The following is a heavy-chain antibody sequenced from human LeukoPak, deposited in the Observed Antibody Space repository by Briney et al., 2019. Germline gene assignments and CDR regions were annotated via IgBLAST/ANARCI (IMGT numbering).Heavy chain of an antibody. CDR3: ARMAWGHYGSFDY. CDR1: GGSFSGYY. J-gene: IGHJ4*02. Sequence: RASETLSLTCAVYGGSFSGYYWSWIRQPPGKGLEWIGEINHSGSTSYNPSLKSRVTISVDTSKNQFSLKLSSVTAADTAVYYCARMAWGHYGSFDYWGQGTLVTVSS. V-gene: IGHV4-34*01. D-gene: IGHD4-17*01. CDR2: INHSGST.